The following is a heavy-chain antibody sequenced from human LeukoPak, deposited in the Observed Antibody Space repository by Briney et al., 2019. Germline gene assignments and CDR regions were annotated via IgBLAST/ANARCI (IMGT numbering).Heavy chain of an antibody. Sequence: GGSLRLSCAASGFTVSSNYMSWVRQAPGKGLEWVSVIYSGGNTYYADSVKGRFTISRDNSKNTLYLQMNSLRAEDTAVYYCAGETFIYWGRGDAFDIGGQGKMVPVSS. CDR3: AGETFIYWGRGDAFDI. CDR2: IYSGGNT. V-gene: IGHV3-66*01. D-gene: IGHD3-10*01. J-gene: IGHJ3*02. CDR1: GFTVSSNY.